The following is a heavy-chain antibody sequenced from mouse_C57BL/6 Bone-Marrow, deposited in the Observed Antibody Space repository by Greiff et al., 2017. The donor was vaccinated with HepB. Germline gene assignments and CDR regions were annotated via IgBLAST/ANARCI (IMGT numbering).Heavy chain of an antibody. CDR2: INPNNGGT. CDR1: GYTFNDYN. J-gene: IGHJ2*01. V-gene: IGHV1-22*01. Sequence: EVQLQQSGPELVKPGASVKMSCKASGYTFNDYNMHWVKQSHGKSLEWIGYINPNNGGTSYNQKFKGKATLTVNKSSSTAYMELRSLTSEDSAVYYCARRGYGSSYLDYWGQGTTLTVSS. D-gene: IGHD1-1*01. CDR3: ARRGYGSSYLDY.